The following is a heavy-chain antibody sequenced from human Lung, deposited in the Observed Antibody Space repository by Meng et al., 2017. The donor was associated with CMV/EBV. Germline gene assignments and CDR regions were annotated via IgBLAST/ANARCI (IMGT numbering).Heavy chain of an antibody. CDR3: AIPRVGYCSASSCPPAY. V-gene: IGHV1-69*05. J-gene: IGHJ4*02. D-gene: IGHD2-2*01. CDR1: TFRTYA. CDR2: IISIFGTA. Sequence: TFRTYAISWVRQAPGQGLEWVGGIISIFGTASYAQRFQGRLTITTDESTSTAYMELSSLRSDDTAVFYCAIPRVGYCSASSCPPAYWGQGTLVTVSS.